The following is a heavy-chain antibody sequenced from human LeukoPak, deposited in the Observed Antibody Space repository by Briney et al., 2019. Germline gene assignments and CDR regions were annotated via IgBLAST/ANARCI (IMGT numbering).Heavy chain of an antibody. D-gene: IGHD5-18*01. J-gene: IGHJ4*02. CDR3: ASGKETSMAQGY. V-gene: IGHV3-53*01. CDR2: IYSGGSI. Sequence: GGSLRLYSAVSAFTVSSNYMTWVRQAPGKGLEWVSVIYSGGSIYYADSVKGRFTISRDISKNTVDLQLNSLRAEDTAVYYCASGKETSMAQGYWGQGTLVTVSS. CDR1: AFTVSSNY.